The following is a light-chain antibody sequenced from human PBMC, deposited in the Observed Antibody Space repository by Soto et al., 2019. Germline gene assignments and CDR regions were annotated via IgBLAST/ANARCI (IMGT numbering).Light chain of an antibody. Sequence: EIVLTQSPGTLSLSPGERATLSCRASQSVSSSFLAWYQQKTGQAPRLLIYGASSRATGLPDRFSGSGSGTDFTLTISRLEPEDVAVYYCQQYGSAPLTFGGGTKVEIK. CDR3: QQYGSAPLT. J-gene: IGKJ4*01. V-gene: IGKV3-20*01. CDR1: QSVSSSF. CDR2: GAS.